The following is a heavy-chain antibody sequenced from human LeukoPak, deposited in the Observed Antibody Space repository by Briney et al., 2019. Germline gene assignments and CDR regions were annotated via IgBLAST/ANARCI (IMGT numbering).Heavy chain of an antibody. Sequence: PSENLSLTCSVFGGSFSEYYWSWLRQPPGKGLEWIWEINHSGSTNYNPSLKSRVTISVDTSKNQISLILNSVTAADTAVYYCARGISTHWFDPWGQGTLVIVSS. CDR2: INHSGST. V-gene: IGHV4-34*01. J-gene: IGHJ5*02. CDR1: GGSFSEYY. D-gene: IGHD3-3*02. CDR3: ARGISTHWFDP.